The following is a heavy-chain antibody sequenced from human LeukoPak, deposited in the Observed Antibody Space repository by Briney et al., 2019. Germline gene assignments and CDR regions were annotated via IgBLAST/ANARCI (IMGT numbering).Heavy chain of an antibody. CDR3: ARDLVAHSSSSGDYYYMDV. Sequence: GRSLRLSCAASGFRFDDYAMHWVRQAPGKGLEWVSGISWNSGTIGYADSVKGRFTISRDNAKNPLYLQMISLRAEDTAVYYCARDLVAHSSSSGDYYYMDVWGKGTTVTVSS. V-gene: IGHV3-9*01. CDR2: ISWNSGTI. CDR1: GFRFDDYA. J-gene: IGHJ6*03. D-gene: IGHD6-6*01.